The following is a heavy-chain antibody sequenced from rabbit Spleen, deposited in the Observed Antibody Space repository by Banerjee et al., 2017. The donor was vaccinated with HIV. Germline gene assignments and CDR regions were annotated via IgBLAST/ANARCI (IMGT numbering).Heavy chain of an antibody. D-gene: IGHD8-1*01. CDR2: INTGSGSA. J-gene: IGHJ4*01. CDR3: ARSSSGSYYWTFNL. V-gene: IGHV1S45*01. CDR1: GFDFSRYYM. Sequence: QEQLEESRGGLVQPGESLTLSCKASGFDFSRYYMSCVRQARGKVLEWIACINTGSGSAYSASWVNGRFTISKTSSTTVTLQMTSLTAADTATYFCARSSSGSYYWTFNLWGQGTLVTVS.